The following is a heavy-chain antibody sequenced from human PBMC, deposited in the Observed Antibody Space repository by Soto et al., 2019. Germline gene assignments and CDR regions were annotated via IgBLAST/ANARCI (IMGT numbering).Heavy chain of an antibody. CDR2: INHSGST. V-gene: IGHV4-34*01. Sequence: PSETLSLTCAVYGGPFSGYYWSWIRQPPGKGLEWIGEINHSGSTNYNPSLKSRVTISVDTSKNQFSLKLSSVTAADTAVYYCARAGGYYYDSSGYLYWGQGTQVTSPQ. CDR1: GGPFSGYY. D-gene: IGHD3-22*01. J-gene: IGHJ4*02. CDR3: ARAGGYYYDSSGYLY.